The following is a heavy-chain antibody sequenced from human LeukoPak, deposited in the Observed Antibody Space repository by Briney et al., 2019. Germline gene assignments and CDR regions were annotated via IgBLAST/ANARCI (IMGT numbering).Heavy chain of an antibody. J-gene: IGHJ4*02. CDR2: IYPGDSDT. D-gene: IGHD2-2*01. Sequence: HGESLKISCKGSGYSFTSYWIGWVRQMPGKGLEWMGIIYPGDSDTRYSPSFQGQVTISVDKSVSAAYLQWSSLKASDTAMYYCASPPTRECSSISCPLSYWGQGTLVTVSS. CDR3: ASPPTRECSSISCPLSY. V-gene: IGHV5-51*01. CDR1: GYSFTSYW.